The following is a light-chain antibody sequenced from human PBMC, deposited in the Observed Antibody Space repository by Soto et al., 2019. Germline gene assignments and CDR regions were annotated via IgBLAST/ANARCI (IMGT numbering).Light chain of an antibody. V-gene: IGKV1-39*01. CDR1: QSISSY. J-gene: IGKJ3*01. CDR2: AAS. CDR3: QQSYSTSRFT. Sequence: DIQITQSPSSLSASVGDRVTITCRASQSISSYLNWYQQKPGKAPKLLIYAASSLQSGVPSRFSGSGSGTDFTLTISSLQPEDFATYYCQQSYSTSRFTFGPGTKVDIK.